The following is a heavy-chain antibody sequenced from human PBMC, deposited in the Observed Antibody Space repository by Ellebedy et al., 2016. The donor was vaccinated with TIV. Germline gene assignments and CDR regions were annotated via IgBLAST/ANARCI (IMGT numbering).Heavy chain of an antibody. CDR2: LNSVGSA. D-gene: IGHD2-2*01. V-gene: IGHV3-74*01. CDR3: ARVKGYCSSTSCYRLGWFDP. J-gene: IGHJ5*02. Sequence: GESLKISXAASGFAFRDYWMHWVRQAPGKGLVWVSRLNSVGSAYYADSLKGRFTISRDNTRNTLYLQMNSLRAEDTAVYYCARVKGYCSSTSCYRLGWFDPWGQGTLVAVSS. CDR1: GFAFRDYW.